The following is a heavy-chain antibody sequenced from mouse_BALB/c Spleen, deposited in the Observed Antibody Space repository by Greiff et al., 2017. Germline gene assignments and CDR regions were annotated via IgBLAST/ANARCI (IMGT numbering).Heavy chain of an antibody. CDR1: GFTFSSYA. D-gene: IGHD1-1*01. Sequence: EVKLMESGGGLVKPGGSLKLSCAASGFTFSSYAMSWVRQTPEKRLEWVASISSGGSTYYPDSVKGRFTISRDNARNILYLQMSSLRSEDTAMYYCARGGLLRGYFDYWGQGTTLTVSS. CDR2: ISSGGST. V-gene: IGHV5-6-5*01. J-gene: IGHJ2*01. CDR3: ARGGLLRGYFDY.